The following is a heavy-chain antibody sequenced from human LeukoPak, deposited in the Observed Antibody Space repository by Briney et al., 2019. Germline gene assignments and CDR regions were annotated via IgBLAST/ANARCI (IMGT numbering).Heavy chain of an antibody. V-gene: IGHV1-18*01. D-gene: IGHD2-21*02. CDR1: GYTFTSYG. CDR3: ARDLAYCGGDCPPPYNWFDP. Sequence: AASVKVSCKASGYTFTSYGISWVRQAPGQGLEWMGWISAYNGNTNYAQKFQGRVTMTRDTSISTAYMELSRLRSDDTAVYYCARDLAYCGGDCPPPYNWFDPWGQGTLVTVSS. J-gene: IGHJ5*02. CDR2: ISAYNGNT.